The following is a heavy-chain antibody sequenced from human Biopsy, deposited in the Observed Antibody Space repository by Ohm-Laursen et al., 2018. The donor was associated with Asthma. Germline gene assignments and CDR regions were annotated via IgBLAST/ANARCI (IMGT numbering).Heavy chain of an antibody. J-gene: IGHJ4*02. Sequence: EASVKVSCKSLGGTFNTHVIGWVRQAPGQGLEWVGGINSVFGTTTYPQKFQDRVTITADDSTSTVYMELSSLRSEDTAVYYCARKAGSCTSRTCYSLDFWGQGTLVTVSS. CDR1: GGTFNTHV. V-gene: IGHV1-69*13. CDR3: ARKAGSCTSRTCYSLDF. CDR2: INSVFGTT. D-gene: IGHD2-2*01.